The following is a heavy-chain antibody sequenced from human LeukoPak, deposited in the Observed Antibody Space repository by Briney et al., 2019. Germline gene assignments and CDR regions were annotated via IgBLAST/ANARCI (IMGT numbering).Heavy chain of an antibody. J-gene: IGHJ4*02. CDR1: GFTFSSYW. V-gene: IGHV3-74*01. CDR2: IDSDGTST. D-gene: IGHD6-6*01. CDR3: ARDMYSSALIAY. Sequence: QAGGSLRLSCAASGFTFSSYWMHWVRQAPGKGLVWVSRIDSDGTSTSYADSVKGRFTISRDNAKNTLYLQMNSLRAEDTAVYYCARDMYSSALIAYWGQGTLVTVSS.